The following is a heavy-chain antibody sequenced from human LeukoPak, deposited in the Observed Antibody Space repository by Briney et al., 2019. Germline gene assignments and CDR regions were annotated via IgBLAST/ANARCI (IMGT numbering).Heavy chain of an antibody. Sequence: GASVEVSCKASGYSFSDYYVHWLRQAPGQGLEWMGWINPDNGGTNYAQNFQGRVTMSRDTSISTVYMDLSRLTSDDTAVFYCVRESRVGNWFDPWGQGTQVTVSS. V-gene: IGHV1-2*02. J-gene: IGHJ5*02. CDR2: INPDNGGT. CDR1: GYSFSDYY. CDR3: VRESRVGNWFDP. D-gene: IGHD2-15*01.